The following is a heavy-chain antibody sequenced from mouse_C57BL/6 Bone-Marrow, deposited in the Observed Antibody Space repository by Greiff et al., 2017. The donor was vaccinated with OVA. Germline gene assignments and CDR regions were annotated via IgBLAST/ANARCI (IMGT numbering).Heavy chain of an antibody. J-gene: IGHJ1*03. V-gene: IGHV6-3*01. D-gene: IGHD2-1*01. CDR1: GFTFSNYW. CDR2: IRLKSDNYAT. Sequence: EVQGVESGGGLVQPGGSMKLSCVASGFTFSNYWMNWVRQSPEKGLEWVAQIRLKSDNYATHYAESVKGRFTISRDDSKSSVYLQMNNLRAEDTGIYYCTGGKRYFDVWGTGTTVTVSS. CDR3: TGGKRYFDV.